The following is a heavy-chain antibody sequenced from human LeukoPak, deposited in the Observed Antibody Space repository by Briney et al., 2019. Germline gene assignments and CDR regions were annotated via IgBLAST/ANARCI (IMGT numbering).Heavy chain of an antibody. CDR3: ARWPYYYDSSGYYDY. CDR1: GGSISSGGYY. V-gene: IGHV4-31*03. CDR2: IYYSGST. Sequence: SETLSLTCTVSGGSISSGGYYWSWIRQHPGKGLEWIGYIYYSGSTYYNPPLKSRVTISVDTSKNQFSLKLSSVTAADTAVYYCARWPYYYDSSGYYDYWGQGTLVTVSS. D-gene: IGHD3-22*01. J-gene: IGHJ4*02.